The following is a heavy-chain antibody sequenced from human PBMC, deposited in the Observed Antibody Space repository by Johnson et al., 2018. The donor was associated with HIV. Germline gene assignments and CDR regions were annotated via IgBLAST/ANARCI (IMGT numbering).Heavy chain of an antibody. Sequence: QVQLVESGGGVVQPGRSMRLSCVASGFTFSSYGMHWVRQAPGKALEWVAVISYDGSNKYYADSVKGRFTISRDNSNNTLYLQMNSLRAEDTAVYYCAREDYGGKRGAFDIWGQGTMVTVSS. CDR2: ISYDGSNK. D-gene: IGHD4-23*01. CDR3: AREDYGGKRGAFDI. V-gene: IGHV3-30*03. J-gene: IGHJ3*02. CDR1: GFTFSSYG.